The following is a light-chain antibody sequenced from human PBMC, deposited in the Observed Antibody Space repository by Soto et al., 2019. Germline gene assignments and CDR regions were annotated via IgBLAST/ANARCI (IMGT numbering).Light chain of an antibody. J-gene: IGKJ4*01. CDR2: AAS. V-gene: IGKV1-39*01. Sequence: DIQRTQSPSSLSASVGDRVTITGRASQSISSYLNWYQHKPGKAPKLLIYAASSLQSGVPSRFSGSGSGTDFTLTISSLQPEDFATYYCQQSYSTPLTFGGGTKVDIK. CDR3: QQSYSTPLT. CDR1: QSISSY.